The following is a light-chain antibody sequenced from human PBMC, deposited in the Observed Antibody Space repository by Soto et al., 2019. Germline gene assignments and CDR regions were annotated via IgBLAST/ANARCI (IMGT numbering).Light chain of an antibody. CDR2: EVS. CDR3: SSYRRGSTLGV. J-gene: IGLJ3*02. V-gene: IGLV2-14*01. Sequence: QSALTQPASVSGSPGQSITISCTGTSIDVGNYNFVSWYQQHPGKAPRLMIYEVSNRPSGVSDRFSGSKSGNTASLTISGLQAEDEAHYYCSSYRRGSTLGVLGGGTKLTVL. CDR1: SIDVGNYNF.